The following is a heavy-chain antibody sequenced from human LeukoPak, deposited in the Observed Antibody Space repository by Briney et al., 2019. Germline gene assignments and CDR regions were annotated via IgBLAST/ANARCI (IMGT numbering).Heavy chain of an antibody. CDR1: AFSLNAYN. D-gene: IGHD6-13*01. J-gene: IGHJ6*02. CDR3: AKDRHPAAGDGMDV. V-gene: IGHV3-21*04. CDR2: ISYTGTYI. Sequence: PGGSLRLSCAASAFSLNAYNMNWVRQAPGKGLEWVSSISYTGTYIYYADSVKGRFTISRDNSKNTLYLQMNSLRAEDTAVYYCAKDRHPAAGDGMDVWGQGTTVTVSS.